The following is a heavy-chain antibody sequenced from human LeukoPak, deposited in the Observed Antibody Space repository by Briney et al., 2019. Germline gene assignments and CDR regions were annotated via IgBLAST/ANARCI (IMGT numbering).Heavy chain of an antibody. Sequence: ASVKVSCKASGYTFTSYGINWVRQAPGQGLEWMGWISAYNGNTNYAQKLQGRVTMTTDTSTSTAYMELRSLRSDDTAVYYCARTPWYDILTGYYLFFDYWGQGTLVTVSS. J-gene: IGHJ4*02. D-gene: IGHD3-9*01. CDR3: ARTPWYDILTGYYLFFDY. V-gene: IGHV1-18*01. CDR1: GYTFTSYG. CDR2: ISAYNGNT.